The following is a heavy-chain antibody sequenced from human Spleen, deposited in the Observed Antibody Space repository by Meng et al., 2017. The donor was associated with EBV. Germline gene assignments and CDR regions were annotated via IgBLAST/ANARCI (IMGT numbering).Heavy chain of an antibody. Sequence: QLPLVQSGAEVKKPGSSMKVSCKASGGSFSSHSFSLVRQAPGQGLEWMAGITPIFGTSNYAQKFQDRVTISADESTTTVYLELSSLRSEDTAVYYCARLNDYSSGSTSWGQGTLVTVSS. CDR3: ARLNDYSSGSTS. V-gene: IGHV1-69*01. CDR1: GGSFSSHS. CDR2: ITPIFGTS. D-gene: IGHD6-19*01. J-gene: IGHJ5*02.